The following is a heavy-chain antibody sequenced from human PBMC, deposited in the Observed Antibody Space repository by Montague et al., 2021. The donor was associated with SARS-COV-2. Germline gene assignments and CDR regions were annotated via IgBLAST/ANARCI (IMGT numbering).Heavy chain of an antibody. CDR2: IYSSGST. J-gene: IGHJ6*02. V-gene: IGHV4-61*02. D-gene: IGHD4-17*01. Sequence: TLSLTCTVSGGSIRSGSYYWSWIRQPAGKGLEWIGRIYSSGSTNYDSSLKSRVTMSVDTSKNQFSMKVSSVTAADTAVYYCASDYGDYSYYYGLDVWGQGTTVTVSS. CDR1: GGSIRSGSYY. CDR3: ASDYGDYSYYYGLDV.